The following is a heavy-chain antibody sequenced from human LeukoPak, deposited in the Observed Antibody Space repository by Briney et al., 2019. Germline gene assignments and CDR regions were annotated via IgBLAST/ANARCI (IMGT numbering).Heavy chain of an antibody. Sequence: PGRSLRLSCAASGFTFSSYGMQWVRQAPGKGLEWVAVIWYDGSNKYYADSVKGRFTISRDNSKNTLYLQMNSLRAEDTAVYYCAKSIESEIYDYGSGSYLDYWGQGTLVTVSS. CDR3: AKSIESEIYDYGSGSYLDY. CDR2: IWYDGSNK. CDR1: GFTFSSYG. D-gene: IGHD3-10*01. J-gene: IGHJ4*02. V-gene: IGHV3-33*06.